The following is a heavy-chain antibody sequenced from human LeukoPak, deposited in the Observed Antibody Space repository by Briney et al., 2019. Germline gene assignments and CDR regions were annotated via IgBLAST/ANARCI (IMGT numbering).Heavy chain of an antibody. V-gene: IGHV3-66*01. CDR1: GFTVSSNS. CDR3: ARDVAAPGGVYFDY. CDR2: IYTGGTT. D-gene: IGHD3-16*01. J-gene: IGHJ4*02. Sequence: QTGGSLRLSCAASGFTVSSNSMSWVRQAPGKGLVWVSVIYTGGTTYYAHSVKGRFTISRDNSKNTLYLQMNSLRAEDTAVYYCARDVAAPGGVYFDYWGQGTLVTVSS.